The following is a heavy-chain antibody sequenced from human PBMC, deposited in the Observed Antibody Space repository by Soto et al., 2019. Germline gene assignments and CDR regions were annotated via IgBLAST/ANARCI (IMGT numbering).Heavy chain of an antibody. J-gene: IGHJ4*02. D-gene: IGHD5-18*01. CDR1: GGTFSSYT. CDR3: ARSSLVSKVTHRYYFDY. V-gene: IGHV1-69*02. Sequence: SVKVSCKASGGTFSSYTISWVRQAPGQGLEWMGRIIPILGIANYAQKFQGRVTITADKSTSTAYMELSSLRSEDTAVYYCARSSLVSKVTHRYYFDYWGQGTLVTVSS. CDR2: IIPILGIA.